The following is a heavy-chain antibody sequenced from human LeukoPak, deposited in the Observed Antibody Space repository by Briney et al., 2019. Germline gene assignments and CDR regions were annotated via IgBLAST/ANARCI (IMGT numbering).Heavy chain of an antibody. V-gene: IGHV3-11*01. Sequence: GGSLRLSCAASGFRFSDYYMTWIRQAPAKGPEGVAYISSPGTTLYYVDSVKGRFTISRDNAKNSMYLQMNSLRAEDTAVYYCASGIQPRLSWFFDLWGRGTQVIVSS. CDR1: GFRFSDYY. CDR2: ISSPGTTL. CDR3: ASGIQPRLSWFFDL. J-gene: IGHJ2*01. D-gene: IGHD5-18*01.